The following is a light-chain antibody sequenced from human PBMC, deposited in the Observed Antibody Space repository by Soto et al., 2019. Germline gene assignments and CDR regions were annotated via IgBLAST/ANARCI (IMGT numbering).Light chain of an antibody. CDR2: DVS. V-gene: IGLV2-14*01. Sequence: QSVLTQPASVSGSPGQSITISCTGTGSDVGGYSYVSWYQRHPGKAPRLMIYDVSNRPSGVSIRFSGSKSGNTASLTISGLQAEDEADYYCSSYTSSSTLFGTGTKVTVL. J-gene: IGLJ1*01. CDR1: GSDVGGYSY. CDR3: SSYTSSSTL.